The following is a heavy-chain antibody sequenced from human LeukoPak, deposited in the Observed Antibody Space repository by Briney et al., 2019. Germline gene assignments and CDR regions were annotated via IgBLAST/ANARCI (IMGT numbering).Heavy chain of an antibody. CDR1: GFTFSSYA. Sequence: SGRSLRLSCAASGFTFSSYAMSWVRQAPGKGLEWVTGISTGGSTYYLDSVKGRFTISRDNSKNTLYLQMNSLRADDTAVYYCAKSYYYDSRGSYYLGYWGQGTLVTVSS. J-gene: IGHJ4*02. CDR2: ISTGGST. V-gene: IGHV3-23*01. CDR3: AKSYYYDSRGSYYLGY. D-gene: IGHD3-22*01.